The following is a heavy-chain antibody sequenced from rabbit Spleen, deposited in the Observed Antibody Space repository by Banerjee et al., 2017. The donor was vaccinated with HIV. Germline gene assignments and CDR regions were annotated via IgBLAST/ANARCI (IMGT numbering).Heavy chain of an antibody. CDR2: LYIGRGST. D-gene: IGHD1-1*01. J-gene: IGHJ6*01. V-gene: IGHV1S45*01. Sequence: QEQLEESGGGLVKPEGSLTLTCTASGFTISNYYYMCWVRQAPGKGLEWIGCLYIGRGSTHYANWAKGRVTMYKTSSTKVTLQLTSLTAADTATYFCARSSHVHGDYIWDLWGPGTLVTVS. CDR3: ARSSHVHGDYIWDL. CDR1: GFTISNYYY.